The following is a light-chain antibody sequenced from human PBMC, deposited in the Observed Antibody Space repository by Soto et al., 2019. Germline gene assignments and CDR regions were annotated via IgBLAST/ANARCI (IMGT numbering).Light chain of an antibody. J-gene: IGLJ2*01. Sequence: SYELTQPLSVSAALGQTARITCGGNNIGSKNVHWYQQKPGQAPVLVIYRDSNRPSGITERFSGSNSGNTATLTISRAQAGDEADYYCQVWDSSTVVFGGGTKLTVL. CDR2: RDS. CDR1: NIGSKN. V-gene: IGLV3-9*01. CDR3: QVWDSSTVV.